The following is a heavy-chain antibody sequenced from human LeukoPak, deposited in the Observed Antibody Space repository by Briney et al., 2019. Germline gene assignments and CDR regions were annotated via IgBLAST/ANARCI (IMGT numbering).Heavy chain of an antibody. CDR1: GGSISSYY. J-gene: IGHJ4*02. V-gene: IGHV4-59*12. Sequence: SETLSLTCTVSGGSISSYYWSWIRQPPGKGLEWIGYIYYSGSTNYNPSLKSRVTISVDTSKNQFSLKLSSVTAADTAVYYCARRLPGIYYGSGRPFDYWGQGTLVTVSS. D-gene: IGHD3-10*01. CDR2: IYYSGST. CDR3: ARRLPGIYYGSGRPFDY.